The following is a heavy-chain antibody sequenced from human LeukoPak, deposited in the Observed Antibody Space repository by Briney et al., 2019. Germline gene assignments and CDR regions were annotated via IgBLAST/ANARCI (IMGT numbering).Heavy chain of an antibody. D-gene: IGHD5-12*01. V-gene: IGHV1-69*04. CDR1: GGTFSSYA. J-gene: IGHJ4*02. CDR2: IIPNLGIA. Sequence: SVKVSCKASGGTFSSYAISWVRQAPGQGLEWMGRIIPNLGIANYAQKFQGRVTITADKSTSTAYMELSSLRSEDTAVYYCAXXXXXXXGFSYYFDYWGQGTLVTVSS. CDR3: AXXXXXXXGFSYYFDY.